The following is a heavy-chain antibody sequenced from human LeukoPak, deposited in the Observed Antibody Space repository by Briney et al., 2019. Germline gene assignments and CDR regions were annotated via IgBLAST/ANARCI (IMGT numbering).Heavy chain of an antibody. Sequence: KPSETLSLTCTVSGGSISSSSYYWGWIRQPPGKGLEWIGSIYYSGSTYYNPSLKSRVTISVGTSKNQFSLKLSSVTAADTAVYYCARPSTDYVWGSYRTGAFDIWGQGTMVTVSS. CDR2: IYYSGST. J-gene: IGHJ3*02. D-gene: IGHD3-16*02. V-gene: IGHV4-39*01. CDR1: GGSISSSSYY. CDR3: ARPSTDYVWGSYRTGAFDI.